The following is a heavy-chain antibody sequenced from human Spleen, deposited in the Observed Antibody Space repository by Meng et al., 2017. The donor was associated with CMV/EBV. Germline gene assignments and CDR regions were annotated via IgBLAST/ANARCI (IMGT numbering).Heavy chain of an antibody. CDR3: ARFMAGRSGDYYYYYGMDV. V-gene: IGHV3-7*01. J-gene: IGHJ6*02. D-gene: IGHD3-10*01. CDR2: IKQDGSEK. CDR1: GFTFSSYW. Sequence: GRSLRLSCAASGFTFSSYWMSWVRQAPGKGLEWVANIKQDGSEKYYVDTVKGRFTISRDNAKNSLNLQMNSLRAEDTAVYYCARFMAGRSGDYYYYYGMDVWGQGTTVTVSS.